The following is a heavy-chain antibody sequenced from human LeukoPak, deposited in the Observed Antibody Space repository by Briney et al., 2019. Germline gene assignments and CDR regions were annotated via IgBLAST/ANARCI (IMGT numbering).Heavy chain of an antibody. J-gene: IGHJ4*02. CDR3: ARAGPRRDGYNRDY. D-gene: IGHD5-24*01. CDR1: GFTFSSYS. Sequence: AGGSLRLSCAASGFTFSSYSMNWVRQAPGRGLEWVSSIRFTGSYIYYADSVKGRFTISRDDAKNLLSLQMISLRVEDTAVYYCARAGPRRDGYNRDYWGQGTLVTVSS. CDR2: IRFTGSYI. V-gene: IGHV3-21*01.